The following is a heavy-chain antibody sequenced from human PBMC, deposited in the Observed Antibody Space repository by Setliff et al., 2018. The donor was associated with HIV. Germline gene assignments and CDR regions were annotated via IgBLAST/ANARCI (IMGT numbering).Heavy chain of an antibody. D-gene: IGHD2-2*02. V-gene: IGHV1-69*04. CDR3: AKEQEIGSYLDP. CDR1: GGAFISHT. CDR2: IIPILGIP. Sequence: SVKVSCKASGGAFISHTFTWVRQAPGQGLEWMGRIIPILGIPNYAQNFQGRLTISADKSSRTAYLELSSLRSDDSAVYFCAKEQEIGSYLDPWGQGTLVTVSS. J-gene: IGHJ5*02.